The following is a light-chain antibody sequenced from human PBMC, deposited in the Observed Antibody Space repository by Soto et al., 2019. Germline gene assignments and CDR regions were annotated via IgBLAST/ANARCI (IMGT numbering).Light chain of an antibody. CDR2: GAS. J-gene: IGKJ4*01. CDR1: QSVSSSY. Sequence: EIVLTQSPGTLSLSPGERATLSCRASQSVSSSYLAWYQQKPGQAPRILIYGASSKATGIPDRFSGSGSGTDFAITITRLEPEDFAVYYCQQYGSSPTCGGGTKVEIK. V-gene: IGKV3-20*01. CDR3: QQYGSSPT.